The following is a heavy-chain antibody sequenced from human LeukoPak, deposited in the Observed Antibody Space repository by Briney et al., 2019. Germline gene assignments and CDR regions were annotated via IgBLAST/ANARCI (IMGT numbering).Heavy chain of an antibody. D-gene: IGHD2/OR15-2a*01. CDR1: GFTFSDYT. V-gene: IGHV3-21*01. CDR3: AREKNRRFDY. J-gene: IGHJ4*02. CDR2: ISSSSTYI. Sequence: GGSLRLSCAASGFTFSDYTMNWVRQAPGKGLEWVSSISSSSTYIYYVDSVRGRLTISRDNAKNSLYLQMNSLRAEDTAVYYCAREKNRRFDYWGQGTLVTVPS.